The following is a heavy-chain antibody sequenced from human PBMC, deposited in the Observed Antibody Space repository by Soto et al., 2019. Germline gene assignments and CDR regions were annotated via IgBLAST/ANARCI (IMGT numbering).Heavy chain of an antibody. CDR1: GYSFTSYW. CDR2: IYPGDSDT. CDR3: ARLIYCSGGSCPYYHYGMAV. Sequence: GESLKICCKGCGYSFTSYWIGWVRQMTGKGLKRMGIIYPGDSDTRYSPFFQGQVTISADNSISTAYLQWSSLKASDTAMYYCARLIYCSGGSCPYYHYGMAVWGQGTTVTVSS. D-gene: IGHD2-15*01. J-gene: IGHJ6*02. V-gene: IGHV5-51*01.